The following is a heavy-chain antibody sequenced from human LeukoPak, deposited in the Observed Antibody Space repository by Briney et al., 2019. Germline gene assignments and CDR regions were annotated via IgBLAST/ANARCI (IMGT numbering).Heavy chain of an antibody. J-gene: IGHJ6*03. Sequence: GGPLRLSCAASGFTFSSYWMSWVRQAPGKGLEWVANIKQDGSEKYCVDSVKGRFTISRDNAKNSLYLQMNSLRAEDTAVYCCARDSDGSYYYYYYYYMDVWGKGTTVTVSS. CDR2: IKQDGSEK. CDR1: GFTFSSYW. D-gene: IGHD1-26*01. CDR3: ARDSDGSYYYYYYYYMDV. V-gene: IGHV3-7*01.